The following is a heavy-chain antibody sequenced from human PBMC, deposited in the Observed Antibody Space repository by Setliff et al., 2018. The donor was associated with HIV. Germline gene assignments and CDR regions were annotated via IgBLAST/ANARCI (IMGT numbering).Heavy chain of an antibody. Sequence: PSETLSLTCTVSGGSISSGSYYWNWFRQPAGKGLEWIGRIYTSGSTNYNPSIKSRVTISVDTYKNQFSLKLSSVTAADTAVYYCARGRWGRRYYDSSGYVYGMDVWGQGTTVTVSS. CDR2: IYTSGST. D-gene: IGHD3-22*01. V-gene: IGHV4-61*02. CDR3: ARGRWGRRYYDSSGYVYGMDV. J-gene: IGHJ6*02. CDR1: GGSISSGSYY.